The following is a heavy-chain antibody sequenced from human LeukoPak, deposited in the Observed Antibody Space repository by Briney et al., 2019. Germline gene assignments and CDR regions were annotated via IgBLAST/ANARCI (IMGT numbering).Heavy chain of an antibody. CDR1: GYTFTGYY. Sequence: ASLKVSCKASGYTFTGYYMHRVRQAPGQGLEWMGWINPNSGGTNYAQKFQGRVTMTRDTSISTAYMELSRLRSDDTAVYYCARGGSSSWYSSGSYWGQGTLVTVSS. V-gene: IGHV1-2*02. CDR3: ARGGSSSWYSSGSY. J-gene: IGHJ4*02. D-gene: IGHD6-13*01. CDR2: INPNSGGT.